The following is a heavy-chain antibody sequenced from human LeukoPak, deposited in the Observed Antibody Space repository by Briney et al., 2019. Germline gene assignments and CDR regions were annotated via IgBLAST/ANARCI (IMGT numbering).Heavy chain of an antibody. D-gene: IGHD6-13*01. J-gene: IGHJ4*02. V-gene: IGHV1-2*02. CDR3: ARDLASAGRLYYFDY. CDR1: GYSFTFHY. Sequence: ASVKVSCKASGYSFTFHYTHWVRQAPGQGFEWMGWINSDSGITYSAQKFQGRVTMTRDTSITTAYMDLSSLRSDDTAVYYCARDLASAGRLYYFDYWGQGTLVTVSS. CDR2: INSDSGIT.